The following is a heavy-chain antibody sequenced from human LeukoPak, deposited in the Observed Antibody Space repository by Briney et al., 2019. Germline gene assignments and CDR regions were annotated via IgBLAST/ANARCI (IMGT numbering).Heavy chain of an antibody. CDR1: GYTFTGYY. Sequence: ASVKVSCKASGYTFTGYYMHWVRQAPGQGLEWMGWINPNSGGTNYAQKFQGWVTMTRDTSISTAYMELRSLRSDDTAVYYCARDEQKYYDFWSGGAFDIWGQGTMVTVSS. CDR2: INPNSGGT. CDR3: ARDEQKYYDFWSGGAFDI. V-gene: IGHV1-2*04. J-gene: IGHJ3*02. D-gene: IGHD3-3*01.